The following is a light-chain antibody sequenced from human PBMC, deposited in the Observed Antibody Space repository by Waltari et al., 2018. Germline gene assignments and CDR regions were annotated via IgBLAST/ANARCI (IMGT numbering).Light chain of an antibody. CDR2: WAS. CDR3: QQYYTTPT. Sequence: DIVMTQSPDSLAVSLGERSTITCKTSHTLFYISNNNNYLAWYQLRPGQPPKLLIFWASTRESGVPDRFSGSGSATDFTLTIDTLQAEDVAVYYCQQYYTTPTFGQGTKVEIK. J-gene: IGKJ1*01. V-gene: IGKV4-1*01. CDR1: HTLFYISNNNNY.